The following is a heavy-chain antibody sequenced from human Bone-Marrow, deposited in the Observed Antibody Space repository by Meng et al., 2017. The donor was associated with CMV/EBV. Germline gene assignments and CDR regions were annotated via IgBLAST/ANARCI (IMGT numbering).Heavy chain of an antibody. CDR3: ARDLRRIAAAESGVGGMDV. CDR1: GYTFTGYY. CDR2: INPNSGGT. J-gene: IGHJ6*02. D-gene: IGHD6-13*01. V-gene: IGHV1-2*02. Sequence: ASVKVSCKASGYTFTGYYMHWVRQAPGQGLEWMGWINPNSGGTNYAQKFQGRVTMTRDTSISTAYMELSRLRSDDTAVYYCARDLRRIAAAESGVGGMDVWGQGTMVTVSS.